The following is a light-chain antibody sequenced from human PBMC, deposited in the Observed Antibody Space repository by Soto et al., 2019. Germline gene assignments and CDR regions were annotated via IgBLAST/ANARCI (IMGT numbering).Light chain of an antibody. V-gene: IGKV1-9*01. CDR3: QQVNSYPIT. J-gene: IGKJ5*01. Sequence: IQLTQSPSSLSASVGDRVTITCRASQDVRSFLAWYQQKPGKAPKLLIYAASTLQSGVPSRFSGSGSGTDFTLTISSLQPEDFAIYYCQQVNSYPITFGQGTRLEIK. CDR2: AAS. CDR1: QDVRSF.